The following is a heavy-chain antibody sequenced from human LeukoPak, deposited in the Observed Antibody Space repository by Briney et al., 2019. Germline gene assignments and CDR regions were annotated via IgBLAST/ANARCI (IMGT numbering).Heavy chain of an antibody. V-gene: IGHV4-61*01. CDR1: GGSISSGPYF. CDR2: IYYSGST. J-gene: IGHJ1*01. Sequence: PSQTLSLTCSVSGGSISSGPYFWSWIRQSPGQGLEWIGYIYYSGSTNYNPSLKSRVTISVDTSKNQFSLKLSSVTAADTAVYYCASLLYYDINAEYFQHWGQGTLVTVSS. CDR3: ASLLYYDINAEYFQH. D-gene: IGHD3-22*01.